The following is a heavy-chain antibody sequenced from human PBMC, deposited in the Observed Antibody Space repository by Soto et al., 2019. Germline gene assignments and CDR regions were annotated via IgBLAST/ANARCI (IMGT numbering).Heavy chain of an antibody. J-gene: IGHJ2*01. Sequence: EVQLVESGGGLVQPGGSLRLSCAASGFSFSNYAMDWVRQAPGKGLEWVSYISGSSSNIRYADSVKGRFTISRDNAKSSVYLQMNSLRADDTAVYYCARAPSRGSDWARYLDLWGRGTLVTVSS. CDR3: ARAPSRGSDWARYLDL. D-gene: IGHD1-26*01. CDR2: ISGSSSNI. CDR1: GFSFSNYA. V-gene: IGHV3-48*01.